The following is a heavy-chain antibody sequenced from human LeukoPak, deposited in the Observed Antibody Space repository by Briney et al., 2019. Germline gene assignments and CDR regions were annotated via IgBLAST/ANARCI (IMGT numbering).Heavy chain of an antibody. CDR1: GGTFSSYA. D-gene: IGHD6-19*01. V-gene: IGHV1-69*04. CDR3: ARSGSGWYRGSYYYYGMDV. J-gene: IGHJ6*02. CDR2: IIPILGIA. Sequence: GASVKVSCKASGGTFSSYAISWVRQAPGQGLEWMGRIIPILGIANYAQKFQGRVTITADESTSTAYMELSSLRSEDTAVYYCARSGSGWYRGSYYYYGMDVWGQGTTVTVSS.